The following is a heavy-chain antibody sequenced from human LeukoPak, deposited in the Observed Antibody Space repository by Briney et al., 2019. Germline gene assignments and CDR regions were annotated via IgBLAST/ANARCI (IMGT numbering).Heavy chain of an antibody. V-gene: IGHV3-9*01. D-gene: IGHD6-19*01. Sequence: GGSLRLSCAASGFTFSSYWMHWVRQAPGKGLEWVSGISWNSGSIGYADSVKGRFTISRDNAKNSLHLQMNSLRAEDTALYYCAKDKEKAVAGDFDYWGQGTLVTVSS. J-gene: IGHJ4*02. CDR1: GFTFSSYW. CDR2: ISWNSGSI. CDR3: AKDKEKAVAGDFDY.